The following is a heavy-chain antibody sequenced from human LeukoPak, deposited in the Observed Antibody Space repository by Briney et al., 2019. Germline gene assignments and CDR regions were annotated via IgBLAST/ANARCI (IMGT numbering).Heavy chain of an antibody. J-gene: IGHJ4*02. CDR1: GFTSNDAW. V-gene: IGHV3-15*01. D-gene: IGHD6-13*01. CDR2: VKSKADGGTI. Sequence: GGSLRLSCAASGFTSNDAWMSWVRQVPGKGLEWVGRVKSKADGGTIDYGAPVKGRFTISRDDSKNTVYLQMNSLKTEDTAVYYCATDPQQLDYWGQGTLVTVSS. CDR3: ATDPQQLDY.